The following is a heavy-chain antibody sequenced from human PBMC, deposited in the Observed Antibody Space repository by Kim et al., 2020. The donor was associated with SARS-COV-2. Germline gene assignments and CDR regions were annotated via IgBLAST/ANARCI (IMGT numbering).Heavy chain of an antibody. J-gene: IGHJ6*02. CDR2: ISAYNGNT. CDR3: ASVEDIVVVPAATGKNYYYYGMDV. V-gene: IGHV1-18*04. D-gene: IGHD2-2*01. Sequence: ASVKVSCKASGYTFTSYGISWVRQAPGQGLEWMGWISAYNGNTNYAQKLQGRVTMTTDTSTSTAYMELRSLRSDDTAVYYCASVEDIVVVPAATGKNYYYYGMDVWGQGTTVTVSS. CDR1: GYTFTSYG.